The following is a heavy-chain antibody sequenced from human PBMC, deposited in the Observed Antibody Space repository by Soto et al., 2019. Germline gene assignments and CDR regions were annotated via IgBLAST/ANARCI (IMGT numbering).Heavy chain of an antibody. V-gene: IGHV3-23*01. CDR3: AKDRRSPGDETFDY. CDR2: IGFAGGVT. CDR1: GFTFSNYA. Sequence: EVQLLESGGGLVQPGGSLRLSCVASGFTFSNYAMSWVREAPGKGLEWVSVIGFAGGVTFYADSVKGRFIVSRDNSKNTLDLQMSSLRAEDTAVYYCAKDRRSPGDETFDYWGQGTLVTVSS. D-gene: IGHD7-27*01. J-gene: IGHJ4*02.